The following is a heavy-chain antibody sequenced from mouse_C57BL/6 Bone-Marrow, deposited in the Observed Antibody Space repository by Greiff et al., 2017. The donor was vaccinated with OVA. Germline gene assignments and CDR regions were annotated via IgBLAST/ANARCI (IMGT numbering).Heavy chain of an antibody. D-gene: IGHD2-4*01. CDR3: ARDPYDYDAFAY. CDR1: EYEFPSHD. V-gene: IGHV5-2*01. CDR2: INSDGGST. J-gene: IGHJ3*01. Sequence: EVKLMESGGGLVQPGESLKLSCESNEYEFPSHDMSWVRKTPEKRLELVAAINSDGGSTYYPDTMERRFIISRDNTKKTLYLQMSSLRSEDTALYYCARDPYDYDAFAYWGQGTLVTVSA.